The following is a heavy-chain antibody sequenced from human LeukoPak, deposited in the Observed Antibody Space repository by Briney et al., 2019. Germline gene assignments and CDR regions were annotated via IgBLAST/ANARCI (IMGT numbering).Heavy chain of an antibody. D-gene: IGHD3-10*01. CDR1: GFTFDDYA. J-gene: IGHJ6*03. Sequence: GGSLRLSCAASGFTFDDYAMHWVRQAPGRGLEWVSLISWDAGSTYYADSVKGRFTMSRDNSKNSLYMQMNSLRAEDTAVFYCAKDRGRTHYYYMDVWGKGTTVTISS. CDR3: AKDRGRTHYYYMDV. V-gene: IGHV3-43D*03. CDR2: ISWDAGST.